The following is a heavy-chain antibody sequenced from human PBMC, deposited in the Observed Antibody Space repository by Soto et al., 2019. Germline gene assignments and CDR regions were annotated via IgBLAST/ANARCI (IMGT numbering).Heavy chain of an antibody. CDR1: KFSFSISP. CDR3: ARDPKTSGGQHWAFNYFDS. J-gene: IGHJ4*02. V-gene: IGHV3-30-3*01. D-gene: IGHD7-27*01. Sequence: QLHLVESGGGVVQPGKSLRLSCAASKFSFSISPMHWVRQAPGKGPEWVALISYDGTNKFYADSVKGRFTISRDNSKSTLYLQVDSLRPEDAAVYYCARDPKTSGGQHWAFNYFDSWGQGTLVTVSS. CDR2: ISYDGTNK.